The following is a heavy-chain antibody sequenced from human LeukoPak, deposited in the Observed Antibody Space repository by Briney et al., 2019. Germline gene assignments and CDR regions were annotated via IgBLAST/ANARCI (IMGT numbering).Heavy chain of an antibody. D-gene: IGHD2-15*01. CDR1: GFTFRTYA. CDR3: AKDRYCGGGTCYWSYFDY. Sequence: GGSLRLSCAAYGFTFRTYAMSWVRQAPGKGLKWVSAISGGGGSTYYADSVKGRFTISRDNSKNTLFLQMNSLRAEDTAVYYCAKDRYCGGGTCYWSYFDYWGQGTLVTVSS. V-gene: IGHV3-23*01. CDR2: ISGGGGST. J-gene: IGHJ4*02.